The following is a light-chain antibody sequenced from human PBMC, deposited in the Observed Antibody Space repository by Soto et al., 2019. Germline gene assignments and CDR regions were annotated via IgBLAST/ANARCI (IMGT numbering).Light chain of an antibody. V-gene: IGLV2-8*01. Sequence: QSVLTQPPSASVSPGQSVTISCTGSASDVAAYNYVSLYQQHPGKAPKLIIYEVSKWPSGVPDRFSGSKSGNTAALTVSGLQAEDEADYYCSSFSTSNYFVFGSGTKVTVL. CDR2: EVS. J-gene: IGLJ1*01. CDR3: SSFSTSNYFV. CDR1: ASDVAAYNY.